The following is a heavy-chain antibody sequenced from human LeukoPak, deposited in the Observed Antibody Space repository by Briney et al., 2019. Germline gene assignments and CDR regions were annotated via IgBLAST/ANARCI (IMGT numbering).Heavy chain of an antibody. Sequence: ASVKVSCKASGYTFTGYYMHWVRQAPGQGLEWMGWINPNSGGTNYAQKFQGRVTMTRDTSISTAYMELSRLRPDDTAVYYCARALRLLSPVRDNWFDPWGQGTLVTVSS. J-gene: IGHJ5*02. CDR2: INPNSGGT. V-gene: IGHV1-2*02. CDR3: ARALRLLSPVRDNWFDP. CDR1: GYTFTGYY. D-gene: IGHD2-2*01.